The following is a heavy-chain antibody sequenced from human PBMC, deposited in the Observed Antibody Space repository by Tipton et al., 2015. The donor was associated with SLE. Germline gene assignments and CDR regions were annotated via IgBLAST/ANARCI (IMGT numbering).Heavy chain of an antibody. Sequence: LRLSCAVYGGSFSGYYWSWIRQPPGKGLEWIGEINHSGSTNYNPSLKSRVTISVDTSKNQFSLKLSSVTAADTAVYYCARVNSNYGNNWYFDLWGRGTLVTVSS. V-gene: IGHV4-34*01. CDR1: GGSFSGYY. CDR2: INHSGST. J-gene: IGHJ2*01. CDR3: ARVNSNYGNNWYFDL. D-gene: IGHD4-11*01.